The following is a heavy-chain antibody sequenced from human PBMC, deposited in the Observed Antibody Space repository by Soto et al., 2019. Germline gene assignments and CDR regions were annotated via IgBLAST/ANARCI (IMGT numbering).Heavy chain of an antibody. J-gene: IGHJ4*02. D-gene: IGHD3-16*01. Sequence: QVQLQESGPGLVKPSGTLSLTCAVSGASIDSTWWSWVRQPPGKGLEWIGEIFHNGHTSYNPSLKRRVSMSPXKSNNQFSXNLNSVXXADTAVYYCARHVGHHFDSWGQGTLLTVSS. CDR2: IFHNGHT. V-gene: IGHV4-4*02. CDR1: GASIDSTW. CDR3: ARHVGHHFDS.